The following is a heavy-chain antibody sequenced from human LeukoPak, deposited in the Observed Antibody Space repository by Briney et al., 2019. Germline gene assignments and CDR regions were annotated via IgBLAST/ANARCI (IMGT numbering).Heavy chain of an antibody. CDR1: GFTFNSYW. J-gene: IGHJ6*02. D-gene: IGHD2-2*02. V-gene: IGHV3-74*01. Sequence: GGSLRLSCAASGFTFNSYWMHWVRQAPGKGLVWVSRIHFGGSITNYADSVKGRFTISRDNAKNTLYLQMNSLRAEDTAVYYCARDLLYPYYCYAMDVWGQGTTVTVSS. CDR3: ARDLLYPYYCYAMDV. CDR2: IHFGGSIT.